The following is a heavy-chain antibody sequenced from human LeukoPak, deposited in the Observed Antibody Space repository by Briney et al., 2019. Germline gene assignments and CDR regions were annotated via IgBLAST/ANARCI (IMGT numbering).Heavy chain of an antibody. CDR2: RNSYSGNS. J-gene: IGHJ3*02. Sequence: ASVKVSFKASGYTLTSYVINSVRQATGQQLEGVGWRNSYSGNSGYAQKFQGRVTMTRTTSINPTYMELSSLRSEDTAVYYCATERQGAFDIWGQGTMVTVSS. CDR3: ATERQGAFDI. CDR1: GYTLTSYV. V-gene: IGHV1-8*01.